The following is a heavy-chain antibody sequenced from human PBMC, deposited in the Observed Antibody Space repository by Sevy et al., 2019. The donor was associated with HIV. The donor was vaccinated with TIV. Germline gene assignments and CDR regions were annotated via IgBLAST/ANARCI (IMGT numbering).Heavy chain of an antibody. D-gene: IGHD2-15*01. CDR1: GFTIRTYN. CDR2: ISSSSTYI. V-gene: IGHV3-21*01. CDR3: ARDLVIPATTDYFYYGMDV. J-gene: IGHJ6*02. Sequence: GESLKISCAASGFTIRTYNMNWVRQAPGKGLEWVSSISSSSTYIYYADSVKGRFTISRDNAKNSLYLQMSSLRAEDTAVYYCARDLVIPATTDYFYYGMDVRGQGTTVTVSS.